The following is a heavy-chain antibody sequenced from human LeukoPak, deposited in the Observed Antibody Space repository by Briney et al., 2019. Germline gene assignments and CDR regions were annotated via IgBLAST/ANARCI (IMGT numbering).Heavy chain of an antibody. CDR1: GGSISSYY. CDR3: ARDLVTMVRGFGYYYYGMDV. V-gene: IGHV4-59*01. J-gene: IGHJ6*02. CDR2: IYYSGST. Sequence: PSETLSLTCTVSGGSISSYYWSWIRQPPGKGLEWIGYIYYSGSTNYNPSLKSRVTISVDTSKNQCSLKLSSVTAADTAVYYCARDLVTMVRGFGYYYYGMDVWGQGTTVTVSS. D-gene: IGHD3-10*01.